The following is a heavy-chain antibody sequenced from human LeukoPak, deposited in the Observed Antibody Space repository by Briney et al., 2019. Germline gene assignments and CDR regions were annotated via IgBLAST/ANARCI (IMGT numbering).Heavy chain of an antibody. Sequence: GGSLRLSCAASGFTFNTYTMNWVRQAPGRGLEWVSSISSSSVYIYYADSVKGRFTISRDNAKNSLYLQMNSLRAEDTAVYYCARDRRVQLWSPAGFDYWGQGTLVTVSS. V-gene: IGHV3-21*01. J-gene: IGHJ4*02. CDR3: ARDRRVQLWSPAGFDY. D-gene: IGHD5-18*01. CDR1: GFTFNTYT. CDR2: ISSSSVYI.